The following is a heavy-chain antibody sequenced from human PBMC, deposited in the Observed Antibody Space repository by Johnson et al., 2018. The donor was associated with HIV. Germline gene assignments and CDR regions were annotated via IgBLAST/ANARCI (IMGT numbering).Heavy chain of an antibody. J-gene: IGHJ3*02. Sequence: QLVESGGGLVQPGGSLRLSCAASGFTFSSYAMHWVRQAPGKGLEYVSAISSNGGSTYYANSVKGRFTISRDNSKNTLYLQMNSLRAEDTALYYCARRSGITMIAGDAFDIWGQGTMVTVPS. V-gene: IGHV3-64*01. CDR1: GFTFSSYA. CDR3: ARRSGITMIAGDAFDI. CDR2: ISSNGGST. D-gene: IGHD3-22*01.